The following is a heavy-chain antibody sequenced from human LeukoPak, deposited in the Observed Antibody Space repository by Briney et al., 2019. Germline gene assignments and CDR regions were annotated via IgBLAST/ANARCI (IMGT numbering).Heavy chain of an antibody. CDR2: ISGSGAST. CDR3: AKARAGNYYYDSSDY. J-gene: IGHJ4*02. D-gene: IGHD3-22*01. CDR1: GFIFRNFG. V-gene: IGHV3-23*01. Sequence: GGTLRLSCAASGFIFRNFGMTWVRQVPGKGLEWVSAISGSGASTYYAGSVKGRFTISRDNSKNTLYLQMNSLRVEDTAVYYCAKARAGNYYYDSSDYWGQGTLVTVSS.